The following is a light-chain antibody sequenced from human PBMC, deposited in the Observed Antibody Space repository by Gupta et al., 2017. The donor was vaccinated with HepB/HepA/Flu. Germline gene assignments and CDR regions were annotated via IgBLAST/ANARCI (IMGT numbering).Light chain of an antibody. V-gene: IGLV3-1*01. CDR3: QGWDRSTAMV. Sequence: SYELTQPPSVSVSPGQTASITCSGDKLGEKYACWYQQKPGQSPVRGCDQDSKRPSGITERGSGYNSGNNATLNISGTQAMDEADEYCQGWDRSTAMVFGGGTKLTVL. CDR1: KLGEKY. CDR2: QDS. J-gene: IGLJ2*01.